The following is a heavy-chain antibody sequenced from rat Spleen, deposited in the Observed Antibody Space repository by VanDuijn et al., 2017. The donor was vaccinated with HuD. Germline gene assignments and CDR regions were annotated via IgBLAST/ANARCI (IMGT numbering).Heavy chain of an antibody. CDR3: AKGPYYGYNSNYFDY. J-gene: IGHJ2*01. Sequence: EVQLQESGPGLVKPSQSLSLTCSVTGYSITSNYWGWIRKFPGNKMEWIGHISYRGSTSYNPSLKSRISITRDTSKNLFFLQLNSVTTEDTATYYCAKGPYYGYNSNYFDYWGQGVMVTVSS. V-gene: IGHV3-1*01. CDR2: ISYRGST. D-gene: IGHD1-9*01. CDR1: GYSITSNY.